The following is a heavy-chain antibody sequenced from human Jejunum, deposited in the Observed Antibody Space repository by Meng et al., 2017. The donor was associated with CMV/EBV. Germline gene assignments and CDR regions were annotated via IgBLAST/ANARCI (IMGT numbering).Heavy chain of an antibody. CDR3: ARITTFSYAMDV. Sequence: CEASGITFINYAITWVRQAPGQGLDWMGRIIPALGTTHYAQNFQGRVTITADKSTGTSFMELSRLTSEDTAIYYCARITTFSYAMDVWGQGTTVTVSS. J-gene: IGHJ6*02. D-gene: IGHD2/OR15-2a*01. V-gene: IGHV1-69*04. CDR1: GITFINYA. CDR2: IIPALGTT.